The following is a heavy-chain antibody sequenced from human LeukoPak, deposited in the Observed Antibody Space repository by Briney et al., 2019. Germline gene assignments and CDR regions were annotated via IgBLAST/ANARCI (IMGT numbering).Heavy chain of an antibody. V-gene: IGHV3-23*01. D-gene: IGHD2-2*01. Sequence: GGFLRLSCAASGFTFSSYAMSWVRQAPGKGLEWVSAISGSGGSTYYADSVKGRFTISRDNSKNTLYLQMNSLRAEDTAVYYCAKDHHCSGTSCYAFDIWGQGTMVTVSS. CDR3: AKDHHCSGTSCYAFDI. J-gene: IGHJ3*02. CDR1: GFTFSSYA. CDR2: ISGSGGST.